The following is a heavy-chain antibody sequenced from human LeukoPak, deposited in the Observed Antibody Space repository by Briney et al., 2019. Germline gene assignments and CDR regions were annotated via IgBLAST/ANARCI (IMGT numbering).Heavy chain of an antibody. J-gene: IGHJ4*02. D-gene: IGHD1-26*01. V-gene: IGHV3-23*01. CDR3: ATDRRYSGSYYVAPNYYFDY. CDR1: GFTFSSYA. CDR2: ISGSGGST. Sequence: GGSLRLSCAASGFTFSSYAMSWVRQAPGKGLEWVSAISGSGGSTYYADSVKGRFTISRDNSKNTLYLHMNSLKTEDTAVYYCATDRRYSGSYYVAPNYYFDYWGQGTLITVSS.